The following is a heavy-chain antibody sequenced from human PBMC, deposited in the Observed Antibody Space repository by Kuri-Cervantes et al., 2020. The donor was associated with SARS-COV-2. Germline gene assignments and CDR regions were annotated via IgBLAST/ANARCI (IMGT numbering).Heavy chain of an antibody. CDR3: ARGPYYYDTSGSWWFDP. D-gene: IGHD3-22*01. CDR1: GFTFDDYG. Sequence: GESLKIPCAASGFTFDDYGMGWVRQAPGKGLEWVSGINWNGGSTGYADSVKGRFTISRDNAKNSLYLQMNSLRAEDTALYHCARGPYYYDTSGSWWFDPWGQGTLVTVSS. V-gene: IGHV3-20*01. J-gene: IGHJ5*02. CDR2: INWNGGST.